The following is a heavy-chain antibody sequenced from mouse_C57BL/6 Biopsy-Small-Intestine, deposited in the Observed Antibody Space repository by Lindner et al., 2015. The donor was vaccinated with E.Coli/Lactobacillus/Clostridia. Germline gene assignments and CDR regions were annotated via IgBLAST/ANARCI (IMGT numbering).Heavy chain of an antibody. CDR1: GYSFTSYY. CDR3: AREFYGSSLFDY. D-gene: IGHD1-1*01. Sequence: VQLQESGPELVKPGASVKISCKASGYSFTSYYIHWVKQRPGQGLEWIGWIYPGSGNTKYNEYFKGKATLTADTSSSTAYMQLSSLTSEDSAVHYCAREFYGSSLFDYWGQGTTLTVSS. J-gene: IGHJ2*01. CDR2: IYPGSGNT. V-gene: IGHV1-66*01.